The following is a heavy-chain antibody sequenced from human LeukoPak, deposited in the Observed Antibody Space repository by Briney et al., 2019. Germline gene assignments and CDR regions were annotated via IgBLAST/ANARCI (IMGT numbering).Heavy chain of an antibody. V-gene: IGHV4-39*01. J-gene: IGHJ5*02. CDR2: LHYSGDT. CDR3: ARRGGWTTNYNWIDP. CDR1: GGSISRSLYY. D-gene: IGHD4/OR15-4a*01. Sequence: KPSETLSLTCTVSGGSISRSLYYWDWIRQPSGKGLEWIGSLHYSGDTYYNPSLKSRVTLSIDTSKNQFSLELSSVTATDTAVYYCARRGGWTTNYNWIDPWGQGILVIVST.